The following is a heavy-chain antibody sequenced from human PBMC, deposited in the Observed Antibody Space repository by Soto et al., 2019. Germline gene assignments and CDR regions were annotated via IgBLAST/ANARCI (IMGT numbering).Heavy chain of an antibody. CDR1: GGTFSSYS. V-gene: IGHV1-69*06. CDR2: IIPIFGTA. Sequence: SVKVSCKASGGTFSSYSISWVRQAPGQGLEWMGGIIPIFGTANYAQKFQGRVTITADKSTSTAYMELSSLRSEDTAVYYCARVKYSSGWYYFDYWGQGTLVTVSS. D-gene: IGHD6-19*01. J-gene: IGHJ4*02. CDR3: ARVKYSSGWYYFDY.